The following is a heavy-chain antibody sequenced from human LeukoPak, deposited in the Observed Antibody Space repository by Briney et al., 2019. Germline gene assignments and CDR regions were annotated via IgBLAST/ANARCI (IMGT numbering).Heavy chain of an antibody. D-gene: IGHD6-13*01. CDR3: ARDWPSEWQQLPDYDAVDI. V-gene: IGHV1-18*01. CDR2: ISVYNGNT. CDR1: GYTFTSYG. Sequence: ASVKVSCKASGYTFTSYGISWVRQAPGQGLEWMGWISVYNGNTNYAQKLQDRVTMTTDTSTRTAYMELRSLRFDDTAVYYCARDWPSEWQQLPDYDAVDIWGQGTVVTVSS. J-gene: IGHJ3*02.